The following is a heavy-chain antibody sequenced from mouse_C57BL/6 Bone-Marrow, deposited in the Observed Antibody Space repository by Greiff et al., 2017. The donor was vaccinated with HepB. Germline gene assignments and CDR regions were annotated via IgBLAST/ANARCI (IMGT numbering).Heavy chain of an antibody. CDR1: GYTFTSYW. D-gene: IGHD1-1*01. J-gene: IGHJ4*01. Sequence: QVQLQQPGAELVRPGTSVKLSCKASGYTFTSYWMHWVKQRPGQGLEWIGVIDPSDSYTNYNQKFKGKATLTVDTSSRTAYMQLSSLTSEDSAVYYCARRLYGSSHYYAMDYWGQGTSVTVTS. V-gene: IGHV1-59*01. CDR2: IDPSDSYT. CDR3: ARRLYGSSHYYAMDY.